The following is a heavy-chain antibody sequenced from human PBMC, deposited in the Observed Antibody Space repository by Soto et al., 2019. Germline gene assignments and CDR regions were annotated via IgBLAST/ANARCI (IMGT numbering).Heavy chain of an antibody. V-gene: IGHV4-31*03. CDR2: IYYSGST. J-gene: IGHJ6*02. CDR1: GGSISSGGYY. Sequence: QVQLQESGPGLVKPSQTLSHTCTVSGGSISSGGYYWSWIRQHPGKGLECIGYIYYSGSTYYNPSLKSRVTISVDTSKNQFSLKLSSVTAADTAVYFCARDSQRLSRYYYYGMDVWGQGTTVTVSS. CDR3: ARDSQRLSRYYYYGMDV.